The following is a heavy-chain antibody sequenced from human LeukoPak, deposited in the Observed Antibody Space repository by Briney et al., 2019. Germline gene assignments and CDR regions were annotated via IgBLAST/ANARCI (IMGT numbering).Heavy chain of an antibody. Sequence: PGGSLRLSCAASGFTFSSYSMNWVRQAPGKGLEWVSSISSSSSYIYYADSVKGRFTISRDNAKNSLYLQMNSLRAEDTAVYYCVRARDYDFWSGYLVPFDYWGQGTLVTVSS. V-gene: IGHV3-21*01. CDR2: ISSSSSYI. D-gene: IGHD3-3*01. CDR1: GFTFSSYS. CDR3: VRARDYDFWSGYLVPFDY. J-gene: IGHJ4*02.